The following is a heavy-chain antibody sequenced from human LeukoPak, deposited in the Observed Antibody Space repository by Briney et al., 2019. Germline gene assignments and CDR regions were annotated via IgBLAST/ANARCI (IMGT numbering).Heavy chain of an antibody. Sequence: SVKVSCKASGGTFSSYAISWVRQAPGQGLEWMGRIIPISGTANYAQKFQGRVTITTDESTSTAYMELSSLRSEDTAVYYCARSQYYDSSGYYDYWGQGTLVTVSS. J-gene: IGHJ4*02. V-gene: IGHV1-69*05. CDR1: GGTFSSYA. CDR2: IIPISGTA. D-gene: IGHD3-22*01. CDR3: ARSQYYDSSGYYDY.